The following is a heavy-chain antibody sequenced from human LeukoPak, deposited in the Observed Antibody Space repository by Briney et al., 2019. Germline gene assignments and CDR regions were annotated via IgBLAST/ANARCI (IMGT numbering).Heavy chain of an antibody. J-gene: IGHJ4*02. CDR1: GFTFRSHA. Sequence: GGSLRLSCVGSGFTFRSHAMSWVRQAPEKGLEFVSGIYENGGTTYYADSVKGRFSISRDNSKNTLYLQMGSLRGEDTAVYYCAKDFRIGYSAHFDYWGQGALVTVSS. V-gene: IGHV3-23*01. D-gene: IGHD2-21*01. CDR3: AKDFRIGYSAHFDY. CDR2: IYENGGTT.